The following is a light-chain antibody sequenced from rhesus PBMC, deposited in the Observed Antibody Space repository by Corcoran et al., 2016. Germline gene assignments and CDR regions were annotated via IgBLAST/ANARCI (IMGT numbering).Light chain of an antibody. J-gene: IGKJ2*01. Sequence: DIQMTQSPSSLSASVGDRVTITCRASENVNNYLNWYQQKPGKAPKLLINKASPLQSGVPSRFNGSGSGTDYTFTISSLQPEDFATYYCQHGYGTPHSFGQGTKVEIK. CDR3: QHGYGTPHS. CDR2: KAS. CDR1: ENVNNY. V-gene: IGKV1-74*01.